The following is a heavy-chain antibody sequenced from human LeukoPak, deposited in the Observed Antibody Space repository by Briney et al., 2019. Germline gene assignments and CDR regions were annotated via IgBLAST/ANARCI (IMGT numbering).Heavy chain of an antibody. V-gene: IGHV1-3*01. CDR2: INAGNGNT. Sequence: ASVKVSCKASGYTFTSYAMHWVRQAPGQRLEWMGWINAGNGNTKYSQKFQGRVTITRDTSASTAYMELRSLRSDDTAVYYCARDFRPKTVAGTWCWGYWGQGTLVTVSS. D-gene: IGHD6-19*01. J-gene: IGHJ4*02. CDR1: GYTFTSYA. CDR3: ARDFRPKTVAGTWCWGY.